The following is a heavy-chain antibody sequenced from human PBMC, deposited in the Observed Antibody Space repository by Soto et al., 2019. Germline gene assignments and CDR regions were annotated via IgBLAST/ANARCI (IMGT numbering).Heavy chain of an antibody. D-gene: IGHD6-13*01. CDR3: ARGGGSSSWYNFYYYYYGMDV. CDR1: GYSVSSNSAA. V-gene: IGHV6-1*01. CDR2: TYYRSKWYN. J-gene: IGHJ6*02. Sequence: SHTLSLTGAISGYSVSSNSAAWNLIRQSPSRGLEWLGRTYYRSKWYNDYAVSVKSRITINPDTSKNQFSLQLNSVTPEDTAVYYCARGGGSSSWYNFYYYYYGMDVWGPGTTVTVSS.